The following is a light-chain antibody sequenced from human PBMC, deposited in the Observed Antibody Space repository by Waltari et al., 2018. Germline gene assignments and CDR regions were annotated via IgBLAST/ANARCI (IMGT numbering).Light chain of an antibody. Sequence: SALTQPASVSGSPGQSITVSCTGTSSDIGYYNYVSWYQQHPGKAPKLIIYDVIKRPSGVLNRFSGSKSGNTASLTISGLQAEDEADYFCSSYTISNTYVLFGGGTKLTVL. V-gene: IGLV2-14*03. CDR2: DVI. CDR3: SSYTISNTYVL. CDR1: SSDIGYYNY. J-gene: IGLJ2*01.